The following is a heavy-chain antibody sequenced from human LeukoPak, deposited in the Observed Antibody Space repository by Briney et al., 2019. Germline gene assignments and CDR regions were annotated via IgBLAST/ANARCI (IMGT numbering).Heavy chain of an antibody. CDR2: IWYDGSNK. Sequence: PGRSLRLSCAASGFTFSSYGMHWVRQAPGKGLEWVAVIWYDGSNKYYADSVKGRFTISRDNSKNTLYLQMNSLRAEDTAVYYCAKGGWPGYQLLTGPFDYWGQGTLVTVSS. V-gene: IGHV3-33*06. J-gene: IGHJ4*02. D-gene: IGHD2-2*01. CDR3: AKGGWPGYQLLTGPFDY. CDR1: GFTFSSYG.